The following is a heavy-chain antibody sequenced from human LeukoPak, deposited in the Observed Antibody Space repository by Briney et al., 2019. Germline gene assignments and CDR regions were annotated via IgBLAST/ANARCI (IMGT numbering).Heavy chain of an antibody. J-gene: IGHJ4*02. V-gene: IGHV3-23*01. D-gene: IGHD3-3*01. Sequence: PGGSLRLSCAASGFTFSSYAMSWVRQAPGKGLEWVSAISGSGGSTYYADSVKGRFTISRDNSKNTLYLQMNSLRAEDTAVYYCAKSRRFWESAEYFDYWGQGTLVTVSS. CDR3: AKSRRFWESAEYFDY. CDR1: GFTFSSYA. CDR2: ISGSGGST.